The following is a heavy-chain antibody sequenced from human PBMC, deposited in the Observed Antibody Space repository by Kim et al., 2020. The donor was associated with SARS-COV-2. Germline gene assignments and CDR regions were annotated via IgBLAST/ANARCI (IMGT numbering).Heavy chain of an antibody. CDR1: GGSFSGYY. V-gene: IGHV4-34*01. CDR2: INHSGST. CDR3: ARFLTSQQQLVQGFDY. J-gene: IGHJ4*02. D-gene: IGHD6-13*01. Sequence: SETLSLTCAVYGGSFSGYYWSWIRQPPGKGLEWIGEINHSGSTNYNPSLKSRVTISVDTSKNQFSLKLSSVTAADTAVYYCARFLTSQQQLVQGFDYWGQGTLVTVSS.